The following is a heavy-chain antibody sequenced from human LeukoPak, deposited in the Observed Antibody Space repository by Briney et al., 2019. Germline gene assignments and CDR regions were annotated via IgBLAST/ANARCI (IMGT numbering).Heavy chain of an antibody. V-gene: IGHV4-59*08. CDR3: ARHHKWLKDWFDP. CDR2: IYYSGST. Sequence: PSETLSLTCTVSGYSISSGYYWGWIRQPPGKGLEWIGYIYYSGSTNYNPSLKSRVTISVDTSKNQFSLKLSSVTAADTAVYYCARHHKWLKDWFDPWGQGTLVTVSS. D-gene: IGHD5-12*01. J-gene: IGHJ5*02. CDR1: GYSISSGYY.